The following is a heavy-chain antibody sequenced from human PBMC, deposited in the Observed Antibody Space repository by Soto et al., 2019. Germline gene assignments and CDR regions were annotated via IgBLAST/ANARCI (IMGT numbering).Heavy chain of an antibody. Sequence: EVQLVESGGGLVQPGGSLRLSCAASGFTFSSYWMSWVRQAPGKGLEWVANIRQDGSDKYYVDSVKGRFTISRDNSKNSLYLQMNSLRVEDTAVYYCASPQQWLGQRGDFDYWGQGTLVTVSS. V-gene: IGHV3-7*05. CDR1: GFTFSSYW. D-gene: IGHD6-19*01. CDR3: ASPQQWLGQRGDFDY. J-gene: IGHJ4*02. CDR2: IRQDGSDK.